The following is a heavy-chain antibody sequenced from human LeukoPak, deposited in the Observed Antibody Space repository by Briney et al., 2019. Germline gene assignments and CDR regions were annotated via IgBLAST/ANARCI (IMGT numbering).Heavy chain of an antibody. CDR1: GFTFSSYA. CDR2: VTSDGGAT. Sequence: GGSLRLSCEASGFTFSSYAFAWVRQAPGKGLEWVAAVTSDGGATHFADSVKGRFTISRDNSKNTMYLQMNSLRAEDTAIYFCGSDPNGDYVGALGYWGRGALVTVSS. CDR3: GSDPNGDYVGALGY. D-gene: IGHD2-8*01. J-gene: IGHJ4*01. V-gene: IGHV3-23*01.